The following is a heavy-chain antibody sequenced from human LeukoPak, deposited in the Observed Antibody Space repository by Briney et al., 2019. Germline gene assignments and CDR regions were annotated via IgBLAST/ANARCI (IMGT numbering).Heavy chain of an antibody. V-gene: IGHV3-48*04. CDR3: ARMYCSSATCYTDAFDI. CDR1: GFSFNVYS. CDR2: ISSSSYTR. D-gene: IGHD2-2*02. J-gene: IGHJ3*02. Sequence: GGSLRLSCAASGFSFNVYSMNWVRQTPGKGLEWISYISSSSYTRYYADSVKGRFTISRDNSKNSLYLQMNNLRPEDTAVYYCARMYCSSATCYTDAFDIWGQGTMVTVSS.